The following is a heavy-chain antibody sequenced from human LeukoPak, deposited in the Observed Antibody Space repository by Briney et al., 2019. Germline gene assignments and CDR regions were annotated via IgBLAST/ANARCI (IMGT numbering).Heavy chain of an antibody. V-gene: IGHV3-30*03. CDR3: ARDLRVATITEGYYFDY. J-gene: IGHJ4*02. CDR2: ISFDGSRR. Sequence: GRSLRLSCAASGFTFSDSGMHWVRQAPGKGLEWVAIISFDGSRRFYADSVRGRFTVSRDNSKNTLYLQMNSLRAEDTAVYYCARDLRVATITEGYYFDYWGQGTLVTVSS. CDR1: GFTFSDSG. D-gene: IGHD5-24*01.